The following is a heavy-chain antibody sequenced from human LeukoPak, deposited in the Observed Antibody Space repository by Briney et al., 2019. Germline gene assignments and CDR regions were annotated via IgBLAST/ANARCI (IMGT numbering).Heavy chain of an antibody. J-gene: IGHJ6*03. CDR2: MNANSGNT. V-gene: IGHV1-8*01. CDR1: GYTFASYD. Sequence: ASVKVSCKASGYTFASYDIHWVRQAPGQGLEWMGWMNANSGNTNYVQKFQGRVTMTRNTSISTAYMELSSLRSEDTAVYYCARISYMDVWGQGATVTVSS. CDR3: ARISYMDV.